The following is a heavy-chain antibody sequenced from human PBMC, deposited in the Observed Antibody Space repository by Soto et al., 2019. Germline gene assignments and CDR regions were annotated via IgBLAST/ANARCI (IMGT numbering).Heavy chain of an antibody. CDR3: AREVGTYDYGSSRWGTFDY. CDR2: ISGSGGST. J-gene: IGHJ4*02. Sequence: PGGFLRLSCAASGFTFSSYAMSWVRQAPGKGLEWVSAISGSGGSTYYADSVKGRFTISRDNAKNSLYLQMNSLRAEDTAVYYCAREVGTYDYGSSRWGTFDYWGQGTLVTVSS. V-gene: IGHV3-23*01. CDR1: GFTFSSYA. D-gene: IGHD4-17*01.